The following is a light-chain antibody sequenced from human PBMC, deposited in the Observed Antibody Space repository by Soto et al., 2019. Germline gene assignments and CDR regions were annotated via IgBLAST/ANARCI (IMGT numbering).Light chain of an antibody. Sequence: QSVLTQPPSASGSPGQSVTISCTGTSSDVGGYNYVSWYQQPPGKAPKLMIYEVSKRPSGVPERFSGSRSGNTASLTVSGLQDEDEADYYCSSYAGSNNLVFGGGTTLTVL. J-gene: IGLJ2*01. CDR1: SSDVGGYNY. V-gene: IGLV2-8*01. CDR3: SSYAGSNNLV. CDR2: EVS.